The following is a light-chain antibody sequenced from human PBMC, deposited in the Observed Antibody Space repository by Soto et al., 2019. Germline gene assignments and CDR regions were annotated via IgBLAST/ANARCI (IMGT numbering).Light chain of an antibody. CDR3: QQYNNWPPLT. CDR1: RSVSGN. V-gene: IGKV3-15*01. J-gene: IGKJ4*01. CDR2: GAS. Sequence: EIVMTQSPATLSVSPGERATLSCRASRSVSGNLAWYQQKPGQAPRLLIYGASTRATGIPVRFSGSGSGTEFTLTISSLQSEDFAVYYCQQYNNWPPLTFGGGTKVEIK.